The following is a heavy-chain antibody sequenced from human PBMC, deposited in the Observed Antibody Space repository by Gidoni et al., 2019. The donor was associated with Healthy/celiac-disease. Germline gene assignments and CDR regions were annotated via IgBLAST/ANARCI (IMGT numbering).Heavy chain of an antibody. CDR3: ARGRIGRGIVVVPAAFDY. Sequence: EVQLVESGGGLVQPGGSLRLPCAAYGFTFSSYWMHWVRQAPGKGLVWVSRINSDGSSTSYADSVKGRFTISRYNAKNTLYLQMISLRAEATAVYYCARGRIGRGIVVVPAAFDYWGQGTLVTVSS. D-gene: IGHD2-2*01. CDR1: GFTFSSYW. V-gene: IGHV3-74*01. J-gene: IGHJ4*02. CDR2: INSDGSST.